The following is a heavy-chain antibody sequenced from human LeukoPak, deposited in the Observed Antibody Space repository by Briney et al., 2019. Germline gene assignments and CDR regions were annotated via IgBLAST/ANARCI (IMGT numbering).Heavy chain of an antibody. J-gene: IGHJ4*02. CDR2: ISRSSSYI. Sequence: VGSLRLSCAASGFTFSSYSMNWVRQAPGKGLEWVSSISRSSSYIYYADSVKGRFTISRDNAKNSLYLQMNSLRAEDTAVYYCARDHSLPRYGYWGQGTLDTVSS. CDR1: GFTFSSYS. D-gene: IGHD4-23*01. CDR3: ARDHSLPRYGY. V-gene: IGHV3-21*01.